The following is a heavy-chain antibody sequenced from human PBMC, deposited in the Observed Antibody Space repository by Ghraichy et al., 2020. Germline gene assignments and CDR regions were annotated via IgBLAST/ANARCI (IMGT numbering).Heavy chain of an antibody. CDR1: GFTFSSYG. CDR2: ISNDGTHK. V-gene: IGHV3-30*18. J-gene: IGHJ4*02. CDR3: AKSSEFLIGGDYIDY. Sequence: GGSLRLSCAASGFTFSSYGIQWVRQAPGKGLEWVAVISNDGTHKYYAESVKGRFTISRDNSRDTVYLQMNNLRGGDTAVYYCAKSSEFLIGGDYIDYWGQGTLVTVSS. D-gene: IGHD1-26*01.